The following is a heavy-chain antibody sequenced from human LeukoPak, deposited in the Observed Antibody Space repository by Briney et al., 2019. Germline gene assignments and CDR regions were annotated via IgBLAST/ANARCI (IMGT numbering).Heavy chain of an antibody. CDR2: IIPILGIA. J-gene: IGHJ4*02. V-gene: IGHV1-69*04. CDR3: ARDLALWFGELGNY. D-gene: IGHD3-10*01. CDR1: GGTFSSYA. Sequence: SVKVSCKASGGTFSSYAISWVRQAPGQGLEWMGRIIPILGIANYAQKFQGRVTITADKSTSTAYMELSSLRSEDTAVYYCARDLALWFGELGNYWGQGTLVTVSS.